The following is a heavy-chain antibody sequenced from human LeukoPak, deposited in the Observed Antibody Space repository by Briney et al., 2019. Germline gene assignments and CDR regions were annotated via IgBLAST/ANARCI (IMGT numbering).Heavy chain of an antibody. V-gene: IGHV3-23*01. CDR1: GFTFSSYW. J-gene: IGHJ5*02. CDR3: AKDPGVGPHSTYNWFDP. CDR2: ISGSGGST. Sequence: PGGSLRVSCAASGFTFSSYWMTWVRQAPGKGLEWVSAISGSGGSTYYADSVKGRFTISRDNSKNTLYLQMNSLRAEDTAVYYCAKDPGVGPHSTYNWFDPWGQGTLVTVSS.